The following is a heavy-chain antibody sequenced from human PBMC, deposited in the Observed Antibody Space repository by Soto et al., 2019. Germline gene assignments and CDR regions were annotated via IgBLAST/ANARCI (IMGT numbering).Heavy chain of an antibody. Sequence: QVQLVESGGGLVRPGGSLRLSCAASGFTFSDYYMSWIRQVPGKGLEWISHMSSAGSTIYYADSVKGRFTISRDNANNSLYLQMNSLTAEDRAVYYCARTDDFWSGYYKIHWGQGTLVTVSS. CDR1: GFTFSDYY. D-gene: IGHD3-3*01. CDR2: MSSAGSTI. V-gene: IGHV3-11*01. J-gene: IGHJ4*02. CDR3: ARTDDFWSGYYKIH.